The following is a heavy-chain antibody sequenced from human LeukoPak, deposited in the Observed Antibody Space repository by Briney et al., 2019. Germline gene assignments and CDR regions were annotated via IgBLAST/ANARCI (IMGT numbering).Heavy chain of an antibody. V-gene: IGHV1-18*01. CDR3: ASKEAAAGTGDYYYYGMDV. Sequence: ASVKVSCKASGYTFTSYGISWVRQAPGQGLEWMGWISAYNGNTNCAQKLQGRVTMTTDTSTSTAYMELRSLRSDDTAVYYCASKEAAAGTGDYYYYGMDVWGQGTTVTVSS. CDR1: GYTFTSYG. D-gene: IGHD6-13*01. CDR2: ISAYNGNT. J-gene: IGHJ6*02.